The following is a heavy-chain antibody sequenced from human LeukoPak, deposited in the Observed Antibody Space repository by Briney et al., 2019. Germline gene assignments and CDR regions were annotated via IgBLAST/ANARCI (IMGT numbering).Heavy chain of an antibody. J-gene: IGHJ3*02. CDR3: ARDTMIVVVIPTYDAFDI. Sequence: ASVKVSCKASGYTFTSYDINWVRQATGQGLEWMGWISAYNGNTNYAQKLQGRVTMTTDTSTSTAYMELRSLRSDDTAVYYCARDTMIVVVIPTYDAFDIWGQGTMVTVSS. CDR1: GYTFTSYD. CDR2: ISAYNGNT. V-gene: IGHV1-18*01. D-gene: IGHD3-22*01.